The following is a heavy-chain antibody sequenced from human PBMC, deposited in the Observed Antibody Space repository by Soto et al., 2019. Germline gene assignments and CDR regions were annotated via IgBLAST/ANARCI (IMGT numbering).Heavy chain of an antibody. Sequence: GGSLRLSCAASGFTVSSDYMSWVRQTPGKGLEWVSVIYSGGDTYYADSVRGRFTISRDNAMRSLFLHMNSLRDEDTAVYYCARDGKGAAYTHGPYYFDYWGQGALVNVSS. CDR1: GFTVSSDY. V-gene: IGHV3-53*03. D-gene: IGHD1-1*01. J-gene: IGHJ4*02. CDR3: ARDGKGAAYTHGPYYFDY. CDR2: IYSGGDT.